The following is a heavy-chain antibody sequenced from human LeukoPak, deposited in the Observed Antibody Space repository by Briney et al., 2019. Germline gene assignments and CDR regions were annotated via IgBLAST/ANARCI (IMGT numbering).Heavy chain of an antibody. D-gene: IGHD6-19*01. CDR1: GYTLTELS. V-gene: IGHV1-24*01. J-gene: IGHJ5*02. Sequence: ASVKVSCKVSGYTLTELSMHWVRQAPGKGLEWMGGFDPEDGETIYAQKFQGRVTMTEDTSTDTAYVELSSLRSEDTAVYYCATGHYSSGWNNWFDPWGQGTLVTVSS. CDR2: FDPEDGET. CDR3: ATGHYSSGWNNWFDP.